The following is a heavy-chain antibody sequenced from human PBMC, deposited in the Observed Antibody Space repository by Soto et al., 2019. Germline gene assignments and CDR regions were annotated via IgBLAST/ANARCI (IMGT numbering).Heavy chain of an antibody. Sequence: GGSLRLSCAASGFTFSSYWMSWVRQAPGKGLEWVANIKQDGGEEYYVDSVKGRFTISRDNAKNSLYLQMNSLRAEDTAVYYCARRGVATILGFDYWGQGTLVTVSS. CDR3: ARRGVATILGFDY. J-gene: IGHJ4*02. CDR1: GFTFSSYW. CDR2: IKQDGGEE. V-gene: IGHV3-7*03. D-gene: IGHD5-12*01.